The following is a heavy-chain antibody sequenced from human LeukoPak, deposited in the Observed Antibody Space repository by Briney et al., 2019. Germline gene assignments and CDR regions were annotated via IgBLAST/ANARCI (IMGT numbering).Heavy chain of an antibody. CDR3: AKFLKGYCSGGSCYFDY. D-gene: IGHD2-15*01. CDR2: ISSRGDST. CDR1: GFSFNNYA. J-gene: IGHJ4*02. Sequence: GGSLRLSCAASGFSFNNYAMTWVRQAPGRGLEWVSTISSRGDSTYDADSVRGRFTISRDNSQNSLYLQMNSLRAEDTAVYYCAKFLKGYCSGGSCYFDYWGQGTLVTVSS. V-gene: IGHV3-23*01.